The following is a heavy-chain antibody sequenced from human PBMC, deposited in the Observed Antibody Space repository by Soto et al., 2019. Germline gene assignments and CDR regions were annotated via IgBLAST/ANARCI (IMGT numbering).Heavy chain of an antibody. CDR1: GFTFSSYS. CDR3: ARVSVAGHFDY. D-gene: IGHD6-19*01. CDR2: IWYDGSNK. Sequence: QVQLVESGGGVVQPGRSLRLSCAASGFTFSSYSMHWVRQAPGKGLEWVAVIWYDGSNKYYADSVKGRFTISRDNSKNTLYLQMNSLRAEDTAVYYCARVSVAGHFDYWGQGTLVTVSS. V-gene: IGHV3-33*01. J-gene: IGHJ4*02.